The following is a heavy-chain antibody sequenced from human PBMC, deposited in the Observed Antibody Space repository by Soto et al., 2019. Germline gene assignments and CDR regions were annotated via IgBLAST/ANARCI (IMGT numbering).Heavy chain of an antibody. CDR3: ARSAGWYAIHA. J-gene: IGHJ5*02. CDR2: VFHTGTT. CDR1: GDSVSSPYY. V-gene: IGHV4-4*02. Sequence: QVQLQESGPGLVKPSGTLSLTCAVSGDSVSSPYYWCWVRQPPGKGLEWIGEVFHTGTTSYNPYLRSRVTISMDKSINQFSLDINSVTAADTAVYYCARSAGWYAIHAWGPGSLVIVSS. D-gene: IGHD6-19*01.